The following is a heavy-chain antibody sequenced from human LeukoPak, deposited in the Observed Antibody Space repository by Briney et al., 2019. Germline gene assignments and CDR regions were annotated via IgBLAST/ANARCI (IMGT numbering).Heavy chain of an antibody. Sequence: SETLSLTCSVSGGSFSSSSYYWGWIRQPTGKGLEWLGSISYSGSTFYNPSLKSRVTISVDTSKNQFSLKLSSVTAADTAVYYCARLVDVVGATSWGQGTLVTVSS. CDR3: ARLVDVVGATS. V-gene: IGHV4-39*01. CDR1: GGSFSSSSYY. D-gene: IGHD1-26*01. CDR2: ISYSGST. J-gene: IGHJ4*02.